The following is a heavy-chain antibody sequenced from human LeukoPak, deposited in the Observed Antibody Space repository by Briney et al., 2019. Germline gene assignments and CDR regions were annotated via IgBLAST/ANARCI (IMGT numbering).Heavy chain of an antibody. CDR1: GYTFTNYD. CDR2: ISTYNDNT. D-gene: IGHD6-6*01. V-gene: IGHV1-18*01. J-gene: IGHJ4*02. CDR3: ARIQSRIIAARPGNPAFDY. Sequence: ASVKVSCKASGYTFTNYDISWVRQAPGQGLEWMGWISTYNDNTHYAQKLQGRVTMTTDTSTSTVYMELKSLRSDDTAVYYCARIQSRIIAARPGNPAFDYWGRGTLVTVSS.